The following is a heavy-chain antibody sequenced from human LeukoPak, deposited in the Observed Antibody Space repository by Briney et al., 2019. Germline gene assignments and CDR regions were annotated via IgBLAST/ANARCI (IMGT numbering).Heavy chain of an antibody. J-gene: IGHJ4*02. CDR2: IWTDGAP. CDR1: GGSISSGNYY. V-gene: IGHV4-61*02. Sequence: SETLSLTCTVSGGSISSGNYYWNWIRQPAGKGLEWIGRIWTDGAPTYRPSLKSRVTISVDTSKNQFSLRLSSVTAADTAVYYCARHELSSSWYPAFLDFWGQGTLVTVSS. CDR3: ARHELSSSWYPAFLDF. D-gene: IGHD6-13*01.